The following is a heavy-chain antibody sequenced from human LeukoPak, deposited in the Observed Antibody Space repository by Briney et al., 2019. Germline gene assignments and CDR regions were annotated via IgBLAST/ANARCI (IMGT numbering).Heavy chain of an antibody. Sequence: PGRSLRLSCAASGFTFSSCGMHWVRQAPGKGLEWVAVIWYDGSNKYYADSVKGRFTISRDNSKNTLYLQMNSLRAEDTAVYYCARDLGPAPGISVGGSGFAFWGQGTLVTVSS. J-gene: IGHJ4*02. CDR2: IWYDGSNK. CDR1: GFTFSSCG. V-gene: IGHV3-33*01. CDR3: ARDLGPAPGISVGGSGFAF. D-gene: IGHD6-19*01.